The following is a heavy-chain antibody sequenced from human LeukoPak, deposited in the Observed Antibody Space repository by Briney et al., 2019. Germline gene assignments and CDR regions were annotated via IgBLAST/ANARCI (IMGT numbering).Heavy chain of an antibody. CDR3: AKRGVVIRVFLVGFHKEAYYFES. D-gene: IGHD3/OR15-3a*01. Sequence: GESLKISCAVSGITLSNYGMSWVRQAPGKGLEWVAGISDSGGSTKYADSVKGRFTISRDNPKNTLFLQMNSLRADDTAVYFCAKRGVVIRVFLVGFHKEAYYFESWGQGALVTVSS. J-gene: IGHJ4*02. V-gene: IGHV3-23*01. CDR1: GITLSNYG. CDR2: ISDSGGST.